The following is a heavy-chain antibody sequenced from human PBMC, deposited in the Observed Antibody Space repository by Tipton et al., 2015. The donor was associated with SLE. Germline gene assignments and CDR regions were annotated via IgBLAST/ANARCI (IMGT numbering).Heavy chain of an antibody. CDR2: IRSKAYGGPT. V-gene: IGHV3-49*04. J-gene: IGHJ4*02. Sequence: SLRLSCTASGFTFGVYIMSWVRQAPGKGLEWVGFIRSKAYGGPTEYAASVKGRFTISRDDSKSIAYLQMNSLKTEDTAVYYCTRVSPGGFLLTLWGQGTLVTVSS. CDR1: GFTFGVYI. D-gene: IGHD3-10*01. CDR3: TRVSPGGFLLTL.